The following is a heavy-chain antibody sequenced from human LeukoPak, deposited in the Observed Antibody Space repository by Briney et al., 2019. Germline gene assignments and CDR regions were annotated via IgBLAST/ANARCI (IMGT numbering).Heavy chain of an antibody. J-gene: IGHJ6*02. CDR2: INHNGDVN. D-gene: IGHD3-16*01. CDR1: GFTFSSYA. CDR3: ARGGGLDV. V-gene: IGHV3-7*03. Sequence: GGSLRLSCAASGFTFSSYAMSWVRQTPGKGLEWVASINHNGDVNYYVDSVKGRFTISRDNAKNSLYLQMSNLRAEDTAVYFCARGGGLDVWGQGATVTVSS.